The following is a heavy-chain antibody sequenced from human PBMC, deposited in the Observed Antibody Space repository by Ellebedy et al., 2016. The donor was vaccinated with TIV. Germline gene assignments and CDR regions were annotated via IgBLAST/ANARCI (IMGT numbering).Heavy chain of an antibody. Sequence: MPSETLSLTCTVSGGSINYYYWSWIRQPPGKGLEWTGYFYYTGNTNYSPSLRNRVTISVDTSKNQFSLRLSSVTAADTAVYYCARHLVGDTYGYFDYWGQGILVTVSS. V-gene: IGHV4-59*08. D-gene: IGHD1-26*01. CDR3: ARHLVGDTYGYFDY. J-gene: IGHJ4*02. CDR1: GGSINYYY. CDR2: FYYTGNT.